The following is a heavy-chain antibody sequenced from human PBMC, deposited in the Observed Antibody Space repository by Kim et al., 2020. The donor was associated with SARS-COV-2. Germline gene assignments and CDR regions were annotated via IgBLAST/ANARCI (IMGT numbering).Heavy chain of an antibody. V-gene: IGHV1-69*13. CDR1: GGTFSSYA. CDR3: ARWGENSDYYDSSGPDAFDI. D-gene: IGHD3-22*01. J-gene: IGHJ3*02. Sequence: SVKVSCKASGGTFSSYAISWVRQAPGQGLEWMGGIFPIFGTANYAQKFQGRVTITADESTSTAYMELSSLRSEDTAVYYCARWGENSDYYDSSGPDAFDIWGQGTMVTVSS. CDR2: IFPIFGTA.